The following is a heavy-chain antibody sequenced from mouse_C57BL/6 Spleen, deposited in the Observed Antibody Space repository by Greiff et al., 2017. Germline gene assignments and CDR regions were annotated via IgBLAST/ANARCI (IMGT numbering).Heavy chain of an antibody. D-gene: IGHD1-1*01. CDR2: ISDGGSYT. CDR1: GFTFSSYA. Sequence: EVMLVESGGGLVKPGGSLKLSCAASGFTFSSYAMSWVRQTPEKRLEWVATISDGGSYTYYPDNVKGRITISRDNAKNNLYLQMSHLKSEDTAMYYFARDRRGSSSFDYWGQGTTLTVSS. CDR3: ARDRRGSSSFDY. V-gene: IGHV5-4*01. J-gene: IGHJ2*01.